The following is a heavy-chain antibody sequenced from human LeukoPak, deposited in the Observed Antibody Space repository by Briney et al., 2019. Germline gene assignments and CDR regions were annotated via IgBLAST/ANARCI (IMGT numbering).Heavy chain of an antibody. D-gene: IGHD4-17*01. Sequence: GGSLRLSCAASGFTVSSNYMSWVRQAPGKGLEWVSVIYSGGSTYYADSLKGRFTISRENSKNTLYLQMNSLRAEDTAVYYCASPAGDYDPGDYWGQGTLVTVSS. J-gene: IGHJ4*02. CDR3: ASPAGDYDPGDY. V-gene: IGHV3-53*01. CDR1: GFTVSSNY. CDR2: IYSGGST.